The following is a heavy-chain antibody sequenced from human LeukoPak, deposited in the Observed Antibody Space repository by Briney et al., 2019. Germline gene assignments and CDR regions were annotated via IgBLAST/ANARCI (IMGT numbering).Heavy chain of an antibody. J-gene: IGHJ4*02. CDR2: ISSSSGTI. CDR3: ARRLTASGKHYFDY. D-gene: IGHD6-13*01. CDR1: GFTFSTYN. Sequence: PGGSLRLSCAASGFTFSTYNMNWVRQAPGKGLEWVSYISSSSGTIYYADSVQGRFTISRDNAKNSLYLQMNSLRAEDTAVYYCARRLTASGKHYFDYWGQGTLVTVPS. V-gene: IGHV3-48*01.